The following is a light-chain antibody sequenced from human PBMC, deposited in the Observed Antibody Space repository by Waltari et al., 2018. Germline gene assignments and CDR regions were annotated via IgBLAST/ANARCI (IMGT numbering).Light chain of an antibody. CDR1: RLGDKN. CDR3: QAWVSNTYV. J-gene: IGLJ1*01. V-gene: IGLV3-1*01. Sequence: SYELTQPPSVSVSPGETANIPCSGDRLGDKNVSWYQQKPGQSPVLLIYQDRTRPSGIPERFSGSNAGNTATLTISETQAMDEADYYCQAWVSNTYVFGTGTTATVL. CDR2: QDR.